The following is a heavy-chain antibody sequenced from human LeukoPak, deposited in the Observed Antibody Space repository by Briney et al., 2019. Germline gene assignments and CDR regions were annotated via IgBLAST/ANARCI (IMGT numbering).Heavy chain of an antibody. V-gene: IGHV3-30*04. D-gene: IGHD3-10*01. Sequence: PGRSLRLSCAASGFTFSNYAMHWVRQAPGKGLEWVAVISYDGSNKYYADSVKGRFTISRDNSKSTLYLQMNSLRAEDTAVYYCARVGDRGDAFDIWGQGTVVTVSS. CDR2: ISYDGSNK. CDR3: ARVGDRGDAFDI. CDR1: GFTFSNYA. J-gene: IGHJ3*02.